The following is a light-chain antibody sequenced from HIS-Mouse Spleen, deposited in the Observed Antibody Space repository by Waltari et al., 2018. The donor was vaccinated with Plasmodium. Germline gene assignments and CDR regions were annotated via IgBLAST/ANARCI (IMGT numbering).Light chain of an antibody. J-gene: IGLJ3*02. V-gene: IGLV3-10*01. CDR1: ALPKKY. CDR3: YSTDSSGNHRV. CDR2: EDS. Sequence: YELTQPPSVSVSSGQTARSTCFGDALPKKYASWYQQKSGQAPVLDIYEDSKRPSGIPERFSGSSSGTMATLTISGAQVEDEADYYCYSTDSSGNHRVFGGGTKLTVL.